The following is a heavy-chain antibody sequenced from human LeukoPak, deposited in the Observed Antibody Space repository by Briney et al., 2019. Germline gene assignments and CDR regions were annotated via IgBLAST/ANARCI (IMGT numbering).Heavy chain of an antibody. D-gene: IGHD3-10*01. CDR1: GFSFSTYE. CDR2: IRSGGDTV. CDR3: ARDMGTYYYGSGSLRGMDV. Sequence: PGGSLRLSCAASGFSFSTYEMNWVRQAPGKGLEWISYIRSGGDTVYYADSVKGRFTISRDNAKNTLYLQMNSLRAEDTAVYYCARDMGTYYYGSGSLRGMDVWGQGTTVTVSS. V-gene: IGHV3-48*03. J-gene: IGHJ6*02.